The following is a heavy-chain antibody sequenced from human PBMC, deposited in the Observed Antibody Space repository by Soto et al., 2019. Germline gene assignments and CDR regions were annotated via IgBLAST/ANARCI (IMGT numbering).Heavy chain of an antibody. CDR2: IYYSGST. Sequence: SETLSLTCTVSGGSISSGGYYWSWIRQHPGKGLEWIGYIYYSGSTYYNPSLKSRVTISVDTSKNQFSLKLSSVTAADTAVYYCARGLAAIAASWFDPWGQGTLVTVS. V-gene: IGHV4-31*03. J-gene: IGHJ5*02. D-gene: IGHD6-25*01. CDR3: ARGLAAIAASWFDP. CDR1: GGSISSGGYY.